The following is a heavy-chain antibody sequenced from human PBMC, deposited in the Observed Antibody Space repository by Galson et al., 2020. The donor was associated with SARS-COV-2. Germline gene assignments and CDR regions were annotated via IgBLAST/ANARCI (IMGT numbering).Heavy chain of an antibody. Sequence: GGSLRLSCAASGFTFSNNWMSWVRQASGKGLEWVANIKQDGSEKYYVDSVKGRFTISRDNAKNSLYLQMNSLRAEDTAVYSCARLGSSSWYFDYWGQGTLVTVSS. D-gene: IGHD6-13*01. CDR2: IKQDGSEK. V-gene: IGHV3-7*01. CDR1: GFTFSNNW. J-gene: IGHJ4*02. CDR3: ARLGSSSWYFDY.